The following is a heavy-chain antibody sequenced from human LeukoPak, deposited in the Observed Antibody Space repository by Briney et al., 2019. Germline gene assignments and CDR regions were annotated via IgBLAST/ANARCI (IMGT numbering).Heavy chain of an antibody. J-gene: IGHJ6*02. V-gene: IGHV1-18*01. CDR3: ARDPIYYGSGSYYNGIGYYYCGMDV. CDR1: GYTFTSYG. CDR2: ISAYNGNT. D-gene: IGHD3-10*01. Sequence: ASVRFSCKASGYTFTSYGISWVRQAPGQGLEWMGWISAYNGNTNYAQRLQGRVTMTTDTSTSTAYMELRSLRSDDTPVYYCARDPIYYGSGSYYNGIGYYYCGMDVWGQATTVTVSS.